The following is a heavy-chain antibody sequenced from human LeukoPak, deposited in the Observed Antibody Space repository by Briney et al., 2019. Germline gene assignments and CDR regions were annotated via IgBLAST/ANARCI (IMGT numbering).Heavy chain of an antibody. J-gene: IGHJ3*02. CDR2: IIPIFGTA. D-gene: IGHD2-15*01. CDR1: GGTFSSYA. Sequence: ASVKVSCKASGGTFSSYAISWVRQAPGQGLEWMGGIIPIFGTANYAQKFQGRVTITTDESTSTAYMELSSLRSEDTAVYYCARDRSGREDAFDIWGQGTMVTVSS. V-gene: IGHV1-69*05. CDR3: ARDRSGREDAFDI.